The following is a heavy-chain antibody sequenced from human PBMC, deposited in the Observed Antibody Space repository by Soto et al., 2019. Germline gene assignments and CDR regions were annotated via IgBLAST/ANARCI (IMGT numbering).Heavy chain of an antibody. CDR3: ARVIAVAGPYYYYGMDV. CDR1: GFTFSSYA. V-gene: IGHV3-30-3*01. J-gene: IGHJ6*02. Sequence: GGSLRLSCAASGFTFSSYAMHWVRQAPGKGLEWVAVISYDGSNKYYADSVKGRFTISRDNSKNTLYLQMNSLRAEDTAVYYCARVIAVAGPYYYYGMDVWGQGTTVTVSS. CDR2: ISYDGSNK. D-gene: IGHD6-19*01.